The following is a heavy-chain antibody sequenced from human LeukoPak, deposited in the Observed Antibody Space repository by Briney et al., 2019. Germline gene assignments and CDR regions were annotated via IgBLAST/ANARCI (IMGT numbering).Heavy chain of an antibody. CDR2: IYYSGST. CDR3: ARVDSTAYDLKNYAMAV. CDR1: GGSISSYY. Sequence: PSETLSLTCTVSGGSISSYYWSWIRQPPGKGLEWIGYIYYSGSTNYNPSLKSRVTISLDTSKNQFSLKLSSVTAADTAVYYCARVDSTAYDLKNYAMAVWGQGTTVTVSS. D-gene: IGHD3-22*01. J-gene: IGHJ6*02. V-gene: IGHV4-59*12.